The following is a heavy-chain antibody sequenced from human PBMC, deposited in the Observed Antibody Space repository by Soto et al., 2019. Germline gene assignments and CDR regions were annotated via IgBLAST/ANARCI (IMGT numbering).Heavy chain of an antibody. D-gene: IGHD5-18*01. V-gene: IGHV4-34*01. CDR2: INHSGGT. Sequence: QVQLQQWGAGLLKPSETLSLTCAVYGGSFSGYYWSWIRQPPGKGLGWIGEINHSGGTNYNPSLKSRVNISEDTSKNQLSLRLSSVTAADTAVYYCARELWLRGWFDHWGQGTLVTVSS. CDR1: GGSFSGYY. J-gene: IGHJ5*02. CDR3: ARELWLRGWFDH.